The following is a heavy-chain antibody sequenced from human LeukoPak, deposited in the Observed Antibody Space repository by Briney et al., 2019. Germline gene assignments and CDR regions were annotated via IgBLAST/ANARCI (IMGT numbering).Heavy chain of an antibody. CDR2: MNPNSGNT. Sequence: ASVKVSCKASGYTFTSYDINWVRQATGQGLEWMGWMNPNSGNTGYAQKFQGRVTMTRNTSISTAYMELGSLRSEDTAVYYCARMHSSNWYGDWFDPWGQGTLVTVSS. J-gene: IGHJ5*02. D-gene: IGHD6-13*01. CDR1: GYTFTSYD. V-gene: IGHV1-8*01. CDR3: ARMHSSNWYGDWFDP.